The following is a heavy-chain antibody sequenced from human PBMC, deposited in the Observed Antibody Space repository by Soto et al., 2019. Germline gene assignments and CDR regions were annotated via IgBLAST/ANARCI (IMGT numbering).Heavy chain of an antibody. V-gene: IGHV4-59*01. Sequence: LETLSLTCTVSGGSISSYYWSWIRQTPGKGLEWIAYISYSGNTNYNPSLKSRVTISLDTSKNQFSLELNSVTAADTAVYYCARGAYGDYDRYFDYWGQGTLVTVSS. CDR2: ISYSGNT. CDR3: ARGAYGDYDRYFDY. D-gene: IGHD4-17*01. J-gene: IGHJ4*02. CDR1: GGSISSYY.